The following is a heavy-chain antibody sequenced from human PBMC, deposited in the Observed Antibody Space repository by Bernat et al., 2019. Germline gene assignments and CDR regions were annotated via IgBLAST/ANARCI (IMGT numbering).Heavy chain of an antibody. J-gene: IGHJ4*02. D-gene: IGHD1-26*01. CDR2: INAGNGNT. CDR3: AREVENWELPGNYFDY. CDR1: GYTFTSYA. Sequence: QVQLVQSGAEVKKPGASVKVSCKASGYTFTSYAMHWVRQAPGQRLEWMGWINAGNGNTKYSQKFQGRVTITRDTSASTAYMELSSLRSEDTAVYYCAREVENWELPGNYFDYWGQGTLVTVSS. V-gene: IGHV1-3*01.